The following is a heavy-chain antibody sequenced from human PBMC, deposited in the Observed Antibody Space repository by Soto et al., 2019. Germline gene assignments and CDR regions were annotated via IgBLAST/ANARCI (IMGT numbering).Heavy chain of an antibody. D-gene: IGHD2-15*01. V-gene: IGHV3-64D*06. Sequence: PWGSLRISCSASGFILSESTIDWVRQVPGKGLEAISAVSTSGRSTYYADSVKDRFTISRDNSKNTLFLQMGSLRPEDTAIYYCVKQAHGLDGVAFDYWGQGTQVTVSS. J-gene: IGHJ4*02. CDR2: VSTSGRST. CDR1: GFILSEST. CDR3: VKQAHGLDGVAFDY.